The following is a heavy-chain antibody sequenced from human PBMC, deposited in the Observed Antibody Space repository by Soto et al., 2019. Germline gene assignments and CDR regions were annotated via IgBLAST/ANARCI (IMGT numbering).Heavy chain of an antibody. CDR2: VSGDGDET. V-gene: IGHV3-23*01. CDR3: AKDHQTYNWDYLFDS. J-gene: IGHJ4*02. D-gene: IGHD1-7*01. CDR1: GFPFSNYA. Sequence: PGGSLRLSCAASGFPFSNYAMSWVRQAPGKGLEWVSVVSGDGDETYYADSVKGRFTISRDNSKNMVYLQMDSLRVEDTAVYYCAKDHQTYNWDYLFDSWGPGTLVTVSS.